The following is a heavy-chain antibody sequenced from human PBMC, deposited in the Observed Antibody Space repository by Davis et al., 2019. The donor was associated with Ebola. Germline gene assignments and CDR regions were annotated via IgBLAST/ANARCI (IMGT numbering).Heavy chain of an antibody. CDR1: GFTFSSHW. J-gene: IGHJ3*02. Sequence: PGGSLRLSCAASGFTFSSHWMSWVRQAPGKGLEWVANIKQDGSEKYYVDSVKGRFTISRDNAKNSLYLQMNSLRAEDTAVYYCARDHTGARDAFDIWGQGTMVTVSS. D-gene: IGHD6-25*01. V-gene: IGHV3-7*03. CDR3: ARDHTGARDAFDI. CDR2: IKQDGSEK.